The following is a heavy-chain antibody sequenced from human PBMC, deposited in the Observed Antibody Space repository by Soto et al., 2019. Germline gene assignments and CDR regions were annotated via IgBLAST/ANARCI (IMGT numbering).Heavy chain of an antibody. J-gene: IGHJ4*02. D-gene: IGHD4-17*01. CDR1: GFTLSSYD. V-gene: IGHV3-33*01. CDR2: IWSDGSYK. Sequence: QVQLVESGGGVVQPGRSLRLSCAASGFTLSSYDMHWVRQAPGKGLEWVAIIWSDGSYKYYADSVKGRFTISRDNSKNTLSLQMNSLRAEDKAVYYCVRGVTTCDYWGQGTLVTVSS. CDR3: VRGVTTCDY.